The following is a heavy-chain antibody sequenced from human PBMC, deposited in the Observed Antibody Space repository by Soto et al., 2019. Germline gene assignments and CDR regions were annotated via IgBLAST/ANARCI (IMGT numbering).Heavy chain of an antibody. CDR3: ARRRGPERDCSVGSCYSRRDAFDI. CDR1: GFPFSIYT. J-gene: IGHJ3*02. D-gene: IGHD2-15*01. CDR2: LTSSSSYI. Sequence: GGSLRLSCEASGFPFSIYTMNWVRQAPGKGLEWVSSLTSSSSYIYYADSVQGRFTISRDNAKNSVYLQMNSLRAEDTAVYYCARRRGPERDCSVGSCYSRRDAFDIWGQGTTVTVSS. V-gene: IGHV3-21*01.